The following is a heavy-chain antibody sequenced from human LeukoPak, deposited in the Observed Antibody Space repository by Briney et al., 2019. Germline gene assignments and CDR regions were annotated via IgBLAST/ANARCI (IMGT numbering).Heavy chain of an antibody. CDR3: ARGTSVSPNWFDP. CDR2: VNSDGKTT. Sequence: GGSLRLSCVASGFTFSNSWMHWVRQAPGKGLVWVSRVNSDGKTTTYADSVKGRFTISRDNAQNTLYLQMYSLSAEDTAVYYCARGTSVSPNWFDPWGQGTLVTVSS. D-gene: IGHD2-8*01. V-gene: IGHV3-74*01. J-gene: IGHJ5*02. CDR1: GFTFSNSW.